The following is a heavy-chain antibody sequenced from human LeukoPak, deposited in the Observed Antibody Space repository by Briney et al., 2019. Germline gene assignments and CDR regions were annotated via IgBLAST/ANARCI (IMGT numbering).Heavy chain of an antibody. V-gene: IGHV4-59*08. CDR2: MYDVGTT. CDR1: GGSLSTYY. Sequence: PSETLSLTCTVSGGSLSTYYWSWLRQPPGTGLEWVGYMYDVGTTNYNPSLKRRVTISADRSKNQFSLRLSSVTAADTAVYYCSRHGGSLGFFDYWGQGTLVSVSA. J-gene: IGHJ4*02. CDR3: SRHGGSLGFFDY. D-gene: IGHD2-15*01.